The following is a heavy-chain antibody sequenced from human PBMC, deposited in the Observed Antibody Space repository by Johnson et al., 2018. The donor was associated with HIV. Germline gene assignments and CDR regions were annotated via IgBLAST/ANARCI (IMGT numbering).Heavy chain of an antibody. V-gene: IGHV3-30-3*01. Sequence: QLVESGGGVVQPGRSLRLSCAASGFTFSSYAMHWVRQAPGKGLEWAAVISYDGSNKYYADSVKGRFTISRDNSKNTLYLQMTSLRAEDTAVYYCARQKNSQGRWLQFDAFDIWGQGTMVTVSS. J-gene: IGHJ3*02. CDR1: GFTFSSYA. CDR2: ISYDGSNK. CDR3: ARQKNSQGRWLQFDAFDI. D-gene: IGHD5-24*01.